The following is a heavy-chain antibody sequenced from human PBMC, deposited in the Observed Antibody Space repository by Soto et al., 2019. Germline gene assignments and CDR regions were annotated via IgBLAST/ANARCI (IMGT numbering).Heavy chain of an antibody. CDR3: AGRLATAASLDY. CDR1: RISVSSNF. CDR2: TCRGGTT. V-gene: IGHV3-53*01. D-gene: IGHD3-16*01. J-gene: IGHJ4*02. Sequence: EVQLVESGGGLIQPGGSLRLPCAASRISVSSNFLTWLRQSPGEGLERVSLTCRGGTTYCADSVRGRFTISSDNSKNTLYLQMNSLRAEDTAVYYCAGRLATAASLDYWGQGTLVTVSS.